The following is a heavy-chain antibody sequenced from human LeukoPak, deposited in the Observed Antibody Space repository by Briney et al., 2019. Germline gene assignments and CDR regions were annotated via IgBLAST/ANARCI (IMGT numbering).Heavy chain of an antibody. Sequence: SETLSLTCAVYGGSFSGYYWSSIRQPPGKGLEWIGEINHSGSTNYNPSLKSRVTISVDTSKNQFSLKLNSVTAADTAVYYCARELYSSGYHDAFDIWGQGTMVTVSS. CDR2: INHSGST. CDR1: GGSFSGYY. V-gene: IGHV4-34*01. D-gene: IGHD3-22*01. CDR3: ARELYSSGYHDAFDI. J-gene: IGHJ3*02.